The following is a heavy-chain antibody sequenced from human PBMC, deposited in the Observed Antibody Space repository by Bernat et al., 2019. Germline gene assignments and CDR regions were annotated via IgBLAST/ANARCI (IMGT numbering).Heavy chain of an antibody. CDR1: GFTFSSYA. D-gene: IGHD3-10*01. CDR2: ISYDGSNK. V-gene: IGHV3-30*01. CDR3: ARAGHSKWFRELLGALDE. J-gene: IGHJ4*02. Sequence: QVQLVESGGGVVQPGRSLRLSCAASGFTFSSYAMHWVRQAPGKGLEWVAVISYDGSNKYYADSVKGRFTISRDNSKNTLYLQMNSLRAEDTAVYYCARAGHSKWFRELLGALDEWGQGTLVNVSS.